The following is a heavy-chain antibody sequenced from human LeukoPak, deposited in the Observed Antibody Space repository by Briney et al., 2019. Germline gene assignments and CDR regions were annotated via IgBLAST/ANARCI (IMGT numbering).Heavy chain of an antibody. J-gene: IGHJ5*02. CDR2: IPHSGTT. Sequence: SDTLSLTCAVSGYSITRGFSWGWIRQPPGKGLEWIETIPHSGTTDYKSTLESRLTRSMDTSKNLFSLRLTSVTAADTAVYYCAREGAVPGIDPWGQGTLVTVSS. CDR1: GYSITRGFS. CDR3: AREGAVPGIDP. V-gene: IGHV4-38-2*02. D-gene: IGHD3-16*01.